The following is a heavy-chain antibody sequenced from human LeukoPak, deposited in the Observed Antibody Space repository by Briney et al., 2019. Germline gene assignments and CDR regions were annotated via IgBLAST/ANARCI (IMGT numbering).Heavy chain of an antibody. CDR2: ITNNGGST. CDR3: ARVGDKGAFDY. V-gene: IGHV3-64*01. D-gene: IGHD3-16*01. J-gene: IGHJ4*02. CDR1: GFTFSNYA. Sequence: GGSLKLSCAASGFTFSNYAMHWVRQAPGKGLEYVSAITNNGGSTYYANSVKGRFTISRDNSKNTLYLQMGSLRPEDMAVYYCARVGDKGAFDYWGQGTLVTVSS.